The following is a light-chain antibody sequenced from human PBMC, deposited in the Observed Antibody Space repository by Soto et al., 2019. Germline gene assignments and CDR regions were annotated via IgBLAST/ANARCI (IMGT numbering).Light chain of an antibody. J-gene: IGKJ4*01. Sequence: EIVMTQSPATLSVSPGERATLSCRASQSLSSNLAWYQQKPGQAPRLLIYGASTRATGIPARFSGSGSGTEFTLTISSLQSEDFAVYYCQQYNYWPPLTFGGGTKVEI. V-gene: IGKV3-15*01. CDR3: QQYNYWPPLT. CDR2: GAS. CDR1: QSLSSN.